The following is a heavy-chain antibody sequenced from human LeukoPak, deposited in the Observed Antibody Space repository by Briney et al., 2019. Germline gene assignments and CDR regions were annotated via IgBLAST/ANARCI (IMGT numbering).Heavy chain of an antibody. J-gene: IGHJ4*02. CDR3: ALGGTYKTPDF. CDR1: GFTFSSYA. CDR2: IWFDDSKR. Sequence: GGSLRLSCAASGFTFSSYAMSWVRQAPGKGLEWVAVIWFDDSKRYYADSVKGRFTISRDNSKNTVYLQMNSLRAEDTAVYYCALGGTYKTPDFWGQGTLVTVSS. D-gene: IGHD2-15*01. V-gene: IGHV3-33*08.